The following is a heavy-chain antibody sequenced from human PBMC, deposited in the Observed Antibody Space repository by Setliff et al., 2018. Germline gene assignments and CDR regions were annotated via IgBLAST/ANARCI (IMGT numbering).Heavy chain of an antibody. CDR2: IYYSGST. J-gene: IGHJ3*02. D-gene: IGHD6-13*01. CDR3: ARRRLYSSSWFEGAFDI. Sequence: SETLSLTCTVSGGSISSGSYYWSWIRQPAGKGLEWIGSIYYSGSTYYNPSLKSRVTIYVDTSKNQFSLKLSSVTAADTAVYYCARRRLYSSSWFEGAFDIWGQGTMVTVSS. CDR1: GGSISSGSYY. V-gene: IGHV4-39*01.